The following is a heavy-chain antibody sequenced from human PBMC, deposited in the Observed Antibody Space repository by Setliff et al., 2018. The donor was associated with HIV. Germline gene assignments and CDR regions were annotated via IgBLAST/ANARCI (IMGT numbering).Heavy chain of an antibody. CDR3: AKELAASGLGYFDS. D-gene: IGHD3-22*01. J-gene: IGHJ4*02. CDR2: IYSGSST. Sequence: HPGGSLRLSCAASGFTVSGNYMNWVRQAPGKGLEWVSVIYSGSSTYYADSVKGRFTISRENSNNTVYLQMNSLRAEDTAEYYCAKELAASGLGYFDSWGRGILVTVSS. V-gene: IGHV3-66*01. CDR1: GFTVSGNY.